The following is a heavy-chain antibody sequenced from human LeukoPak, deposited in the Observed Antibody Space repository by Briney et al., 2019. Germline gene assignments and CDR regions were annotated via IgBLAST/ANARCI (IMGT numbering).Heavy chain of an antibody. CDR3: ARASTTVTTLLRNNWFDP. Sequence: GASVTVSCTASGYTFTSYYMHWVRQAPGQGLEWMGIINPSGGSTSYAQKFQGRVTMTRDTSTSTVYMELSSLRSEDTAVYYCARASTTVTTLLRNNWFDPWGRGTLVTVSS. J-gene: IGHJ5*02. V-gene: IGHV1-46*01. CDR1: GYTFTSYY. CDR2: INPSGGST. D-gene: IGHD4-17*01.